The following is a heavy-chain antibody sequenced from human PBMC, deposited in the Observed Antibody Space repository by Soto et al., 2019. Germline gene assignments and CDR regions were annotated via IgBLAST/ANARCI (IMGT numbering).Heavy chain of an antibody. CDR2: IHFSGST. V-gene: IGHV4-59*08. Sequence: QVQLQESGPGLVKPSETLSLTCTVSGGSISSYYWSWIRQAPGKALEWIGYIHFSGSTKYNPSLNSRVTTSMDTSNNRFSLKVASVTAADTAVYYCARQYSNAFDYWGQGTLVTVSS. CDR1: GGSISSYY. J-gene: IGHJ4*02. D-gene: IGHD1-26*01. CDR3: ARQYSNAFDY.